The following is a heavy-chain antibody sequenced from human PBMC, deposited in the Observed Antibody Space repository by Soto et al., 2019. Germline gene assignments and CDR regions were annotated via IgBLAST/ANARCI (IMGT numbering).Heavy chain of an antibody. CDR1: GYTFTSYA. Sequence: ASVKVSCKASGYTFTSYAMHWVRQAPGQRLEWMGWINAGNGNTKYSQKFQGRVTITRDTSASTAYMELSSLRSEDTAVYYCARAGYCSCTSRSDPLAFCGQGTMVPGSS. V-gene: IGHV1-3*01. J-gene: IGHJ3*01. CDR3: ARAGYCSCTSRSDPLAF. CDR2: INAGNGNT. D-gene: IGHD2-2*01.